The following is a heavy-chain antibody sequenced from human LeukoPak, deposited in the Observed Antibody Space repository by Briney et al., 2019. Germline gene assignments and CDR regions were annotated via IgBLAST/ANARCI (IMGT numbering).Heavy chain of an antibody. CDR2: IYYSGST. V-gene: IGHV4-59*08. Sequence: PSETLSLTCTVSGGSISSYYWSWIRQPPGKGLEWIGYIYYSGSTNYNPSLKSRVTISVDTSKNQFSLKLSSVTAADTAVYYCARGHYGDYAVFDYWGQGTLVTVSS. CDR3: ARGHYGDYAVFDY. CDR1: GGSISSYY. D-gene: IGHD4-17*01. J-gene: IGHJ4*02.